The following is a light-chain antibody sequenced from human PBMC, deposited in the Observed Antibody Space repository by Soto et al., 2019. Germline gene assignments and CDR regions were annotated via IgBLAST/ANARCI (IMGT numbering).Light chain of an antibody. CDR1: SSDVGGYNY. V-gene: IGLV2-14*01. Sequence: LTQPASVSGSPGQSITISCTGTSSDVGGYNYVSWYQHHPGKAPKLVIYGVSNRPSGVSYRFSGSKSGNTASLTISGLQAEDEADYYCSSYTSTNTQVFGTGTKVTVL. J-gene: IGLJ1*01. CDR2: GVS. CDR3: SSYTSTNTQV.